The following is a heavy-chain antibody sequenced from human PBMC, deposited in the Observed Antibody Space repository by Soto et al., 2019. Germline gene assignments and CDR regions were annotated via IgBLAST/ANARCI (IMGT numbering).Heavy chain of an antibody. CDR1: GYSFANYW. V-gene: IGHV5-51*01. D-gene: IGHD3-10*01. CDR3: ARNRLRQYYYGMDV. CDR2: IYPGDSDT. J-gene: IGHJ6*02. Sequence: GESLKISCQGSGYSFANYWIAWVRKMPGKGLEWVGVIYPGDSDTRYSPSFRGQVTISADKSISHVYLQWSSVKASDTAMYYCARNRLRQYYYGMDVWGQGTTVTVSS.